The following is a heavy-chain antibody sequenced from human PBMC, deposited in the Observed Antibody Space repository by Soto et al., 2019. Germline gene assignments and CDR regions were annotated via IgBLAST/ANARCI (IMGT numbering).Heavy chain of an antibody. Sequence: EVQLLESGGGLVQPGGSLRLSCAASGFTFSNYGMSWVRQAPGKGLEWVSAISGSGADTNYADSVKGRFTISRDNSKITLFLQMISLRAEDTAVYYCAKGSPDRRGYHFFFDYWGQGTLGTVAS. CDR1: GFTFSNYG. J-gene: IGHJ4*02. V-gene: IGHV3-23*01. CDR3: AKGSPDRRGYHFFFDY. D-gene: IGHD3-22*01. CDR2: ISGSGADT.